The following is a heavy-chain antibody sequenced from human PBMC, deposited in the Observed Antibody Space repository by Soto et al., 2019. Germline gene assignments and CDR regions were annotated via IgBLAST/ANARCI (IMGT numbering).Heavy chain of an antibody. J-gene: IGHJ4*02. D-gene: IGHD5-12*01. CDR1: GGTFNNYA. Sequence: QVQLVQSGAEVKRPGSSVKVSCKASGGTFNNYALSWVRQAPGQGLEWMGGIIPIFNSANYAQKFQSRVTITADDSTSTAYMELRSLRPDDTAVYYCARDVTVASYSFDFWGQGTLVTVSS. V-gene: IGHV1-69*01. CDR3: ARDVTVASYSFDF. CDR2: IIPIFNSA.